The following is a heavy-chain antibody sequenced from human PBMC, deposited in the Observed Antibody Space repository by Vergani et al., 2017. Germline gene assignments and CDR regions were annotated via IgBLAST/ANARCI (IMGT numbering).Heavy chain of an antibody. Sequence: EVPLVPSGAEVKTPGESLKISCKGSGYSFTSYWIGWVRQMPGKGLEWMGIIYPGDSDTRYSPSFQGQVTISADKSISTAYLQWSSLKASDTAMYYCAKGYYDILTGYFGDAFDIWGRGTMVTVSS. J-gene: IGHJ3*02. CDR3: AKGYYDILTGYFGDAFDI. CDR2: IYPGDSDT. V-gene: IGHV5-51*03. CDR1: GYSFTSYW. D-gene: IGHD3-9*01.